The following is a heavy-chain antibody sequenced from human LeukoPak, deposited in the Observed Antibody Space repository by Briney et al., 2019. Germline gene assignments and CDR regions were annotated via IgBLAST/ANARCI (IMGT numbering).Heavy chain of an antibody. CDR3: AKGVTYGDYASIDY. V-gene: IGHV3-9*03. CDR2: ITWNSGSI. J-gene: IGHJ4*02. Sequence: GRSLRLFCGASGFTFDDYAMHWVRQAPGKGLEGGTGITWNSGSIGYADSVKGRFTISRDNAKNSLYLQMNSLRAEDMALYYCAKGVTYGDYASIDYWGQGTLVTVSS. CDR1: GFTFDDYA. D-gene: IGHD4-17*01.